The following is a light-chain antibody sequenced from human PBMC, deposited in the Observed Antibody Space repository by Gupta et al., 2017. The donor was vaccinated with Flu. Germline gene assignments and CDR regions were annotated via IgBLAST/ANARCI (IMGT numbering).Light chain of an antibody. CDR3: QQRNNWLFT. J-gene: IGKJ3*01. CDR1: QSLGSF. CDR2: DAS. V-gene: IGKV3-11*01. Sequence: EIVLTQSRATLSLSPGERATLSCRASQSLGSFLDWYHHKPGQAPRLLIYDASNRAAGIPPRFSGSGSGAYFTLTISSLEPEDFAVYYCQQRNNWLFTFGPGTKVEMK.